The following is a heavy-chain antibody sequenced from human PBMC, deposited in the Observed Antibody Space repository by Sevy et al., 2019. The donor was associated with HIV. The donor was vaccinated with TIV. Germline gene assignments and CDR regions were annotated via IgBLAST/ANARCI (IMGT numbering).Heavy chain of an antibody. J-gene: IGHJ5*02. CDR1: GYTFTDYY. CDR2: IKPNSGGT. V-gene: IGHV1-2*02. D-gene: IGHD2-15*01. CDR3: ARAPGGYCSAARCPWFNP. Sequence: ASVKVSCKSSGYTFTDYYLHWVRQAPGQGLEWMGWIKPNSGGTKYAQNFQDRVTMTRDTSISTAYMELSSLRSDDTAAYYCARAPGGYCSAARCPWFNPWGQGTLVTVSS.